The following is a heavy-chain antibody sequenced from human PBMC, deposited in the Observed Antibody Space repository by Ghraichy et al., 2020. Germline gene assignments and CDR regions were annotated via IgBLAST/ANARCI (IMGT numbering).Heavy chain of an antibody. J-gene: IGHJ4*02. CDR2: INHSGST. D-gene: IGHD3-10*01. CDR1: GGSFSGYY. V-gene: IGHV4-34*01. CDR3: ARGGKMKLLWFGEPIGTTTRGGAKIFDY. Sequence: SETLSLTCAVYGGSFSGYYWSWIRQPPGKGLEWIGEINHSGSTNYNPSLKSRVTISVDTSKNQFSLKLSSVTAADTAVYYCARGGKMKLLWFGEPIGTTTRGGAKIFDYWGQGTLVTVSS.